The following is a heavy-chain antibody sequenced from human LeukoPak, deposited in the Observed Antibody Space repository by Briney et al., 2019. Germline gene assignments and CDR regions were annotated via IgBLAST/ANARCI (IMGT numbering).Heavy chain of an antibody. J-gene: IGHJ4*02. CDR3: ARLFGEYYYDPPGY. D-gene: IGHD3-22*01. Sequence: GEPLKISCKGPGYSFTSSWIGWVRQIPGKGLEWMGIIYPRDSDTRYSPSFQGHVTISADKSTNTAYRQWSSLKASDTAMYYCARLFGEYYYDPPGYWGQGTLVTVSS. V-gene: IGHV5-51*01. CDR1: GYSFTSSW. CDR2: IYPRDSDT.